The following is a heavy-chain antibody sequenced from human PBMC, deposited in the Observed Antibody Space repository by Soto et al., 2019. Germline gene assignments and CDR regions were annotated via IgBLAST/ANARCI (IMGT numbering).Heavy chain of an antibody. CDR1: GYSFTSYW. V-gene: IGHV5-51*01. Sequence: PGESLKISCKGSGYSFTSYWIGWVRQMPGKGLEWMGIIYPGDSDTRYSPSFQGQVTISADKSISTAYLQWSSLKASGTAMYYCARAVTTRSYYYYGMDVWGQGTTVTVSS. D-gene: IGHD4-17*01. J-gene: IGHJ6*02. CDR2: IYPGDSDT. CDR3: ARAVTTRSYYYYGMDV.